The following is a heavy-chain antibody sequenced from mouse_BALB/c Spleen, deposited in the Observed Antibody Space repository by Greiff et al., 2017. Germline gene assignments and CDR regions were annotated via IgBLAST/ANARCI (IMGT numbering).Heavy chain of an antibody. Sequence: EVKLMESGGGLVKPGGSLKLSCAASGFAFSSYDMSWVRQTPEKRLEWVAYISSGGGSTYYPDTVKGRFTISRDNAKNTLYLQMSSLKSEDTAMYYCARWDGYDGFAYWGQGTLVTVSA. J-gene: IGHJ3*01. V-gene: IGHV5-12-1*01. D-gene: IGHD2-2*01. CDR1: GFAFSSYD. CDR3: ARWDGYDGFAY. CDR2: ISSGGGST.